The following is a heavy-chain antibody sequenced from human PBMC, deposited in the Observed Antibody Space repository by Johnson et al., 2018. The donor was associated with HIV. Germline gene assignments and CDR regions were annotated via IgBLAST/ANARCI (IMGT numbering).Heavy chain of an antibody. J-gene: IGHJ3*02. Sequence: QMLLVESGGGVVQPGRSLRLSCAASGFTFSSYAMHWVRQAPGKGLEWVAVISYDGSYKFYADSVKGRFTISRDNSKNTLYLQMNSLRAEDTAVYYCARERGYSSVLWKLSEDAFDIWGQGTMVTVSS. V-gene: IGHV3-30*04. CDR3: ARERGYSSVLWKLSEDAFDI. CDR2: ISYDGSYK. D-gene: IGHD6-19*01. CDR1: GFTFSSYA.